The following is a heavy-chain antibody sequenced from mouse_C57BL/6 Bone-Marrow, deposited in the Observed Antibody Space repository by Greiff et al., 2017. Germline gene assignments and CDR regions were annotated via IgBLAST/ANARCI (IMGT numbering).Heavy chain of an antibody. D-gene: IGHD2-12*01. CDR3: ARPTIVDWYFDV. Sequence: VQRVESGAELARPGASVKLSCKASGYTFTSYGISWVKQRTGQGLEWIGEIYPRSGNTYYNEKFKGKATLTADKSSSTAYMELRSLTSEDSAVYFCARPTIVDWYFDVWGTGTTVTVSS. CDR2: IYPRSGNT. V-gene: IGHV1-81*01. CDR1: GYTFTSYG. J-gene: IGHJ1*03.